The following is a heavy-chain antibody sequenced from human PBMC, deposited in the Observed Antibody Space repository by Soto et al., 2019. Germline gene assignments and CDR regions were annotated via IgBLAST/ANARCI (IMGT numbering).Heavy chain of an antibody. J-gene: IGHJ5*02. V-gene: IGHV2-5*02. CDR2: IYWDDDK. D-gene: IGHD2-15*01. CDR3: AHRRADWSGATCYYWFDP. CDR1: GFSLSTTAVG. Sequence: QITLRESGPTLVKPTQTLTLTCTLTGFSLSTTAVGVGWIRQPPGKALEWLGFIYWDDDKWYSPSLKSRLTITKDNSNNQVVLTMNNVDPVDTATYYCAHRRADWSGATCYYWFDPWGQGALVTVAS.